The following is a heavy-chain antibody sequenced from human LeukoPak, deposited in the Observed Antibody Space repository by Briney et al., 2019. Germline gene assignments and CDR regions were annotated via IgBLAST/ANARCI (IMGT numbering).Heavy chain of an antibody. CDR3: ARDSSGYFDAFDI. J-gene: IGHJ3*02. Sequence: GGSLRLSCAASGFTFSSYSMNWVRQAPGKGLEWGSYISSSSSTIYYADSVKGRFTISRDNAKNSLYLQMNSLRAEDTAVYYCARDSSGYFDAFDIWGQGTMVTVSS. CDR2: ISSSSSTI. V-gene: IGHV3-48*01. D-gene: IGHD3-22*01. CDR1: GFTFSSYS.